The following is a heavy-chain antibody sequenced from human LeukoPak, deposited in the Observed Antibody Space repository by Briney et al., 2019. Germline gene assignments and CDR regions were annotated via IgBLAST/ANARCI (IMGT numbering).Heavy chain of an antibody. J-gene: IGHJ5*02. CDR3: ARHHRQFWSGIPGRWFDP. V-gene: IGHV4-34*01. D-gene: IGHD3-3*01. CDR2: INHSGST. Sequence: PSETLSLTCAVYGGSFSGYYWSWIRQPPGKGLEWIGEINHSGSTNYNPSPKSRVTISVDTSKNQFSLKLSSVTAADTAVYYCARHHRQFWSGIPGRWFDPWGQGTLVTVSS. CDR1: GGSFSGYY.